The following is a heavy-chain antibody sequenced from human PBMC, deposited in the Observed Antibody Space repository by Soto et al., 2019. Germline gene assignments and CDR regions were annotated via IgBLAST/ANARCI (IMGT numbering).Heavy chain of an antibody. CDR1: GGSFSGYY. CDR3: ARNHPYYYVSELGLGSNYFDY. V-gene: IGHV4-34*01. Sequence: PSETLSLTCAVYGGSFSGYYWSWIRQPPGKGLEWIGEINHSGSTNYNPSLKSRVTISVDTSKNQFSLKLSSVTAADTAVYYCARNHPYYYVSELGLGSNYFDYWGQGTLVTVSS. D-gene: IGHD3-22*01. J-gene: IGHJ4*02. CDR2: INHSGST.